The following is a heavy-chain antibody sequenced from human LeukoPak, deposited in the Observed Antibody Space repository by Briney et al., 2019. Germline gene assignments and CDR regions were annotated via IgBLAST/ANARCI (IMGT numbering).Heavy chain of an antibody. Sequence: GGSLRLSCAASGFTFSNAWMSWVRQAPGKGLEWVGRIKSKTDGGTTDYAAPVKGRFTISRDDSKNTLYPQMNSLKTEDTAVYYCTTDPAAAGTREKGDWGQGTLVTVSS. CDR3: TTDPAAAGTREKGD. CDR2: IKSKTDGGTT. CDR1: GFTFSNAW. V-gene: IGHV3-15*01. D-gene: IGHD6-13*01. J-gene: IGHJ4*02.